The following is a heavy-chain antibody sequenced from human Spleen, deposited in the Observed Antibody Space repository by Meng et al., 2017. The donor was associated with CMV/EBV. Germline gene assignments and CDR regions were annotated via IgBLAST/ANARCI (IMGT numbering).Heavy chain of an antibody. J-gene: IGHJ4*02. V-gene: IGHV1-18*01. CDR1: GYTFSNYG. CDR2: IRVYNGNT. Sequence: ASVKVSCKASGYTFSNYGISWVRQAPGQGLEWMGWIRVYNGNTNYAQKVQGRVTMTTDTSTSTAYMELRSLRSDDTAVYYCARGESELPGSGTNWGQGTLVTVSS. CDR3: ARGESELPGSGTN. D-gene: IGHD3-10*01.